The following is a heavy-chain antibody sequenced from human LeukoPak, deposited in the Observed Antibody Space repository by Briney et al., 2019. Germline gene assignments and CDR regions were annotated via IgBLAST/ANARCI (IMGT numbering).Heavy chain of an antibody. CDR3: ARSFGFGEFDY. D-gene: IGHD3-10*01. CDR2: IKQDGSEK. V-gene: IGHV3-7*01. CDR1: GFTFSSSW. Sequence: HPGGPLRLSCAASGFTFSSSWMNWVRQAPGKGLEWVANIKQDGSEKYYVDSVKGRFTISRDNAKNSLYLQMNSLRAEDTAVYYCARSFGFGEFDYWGQGTLVTVSS. J-gene: IGHJ4*02.